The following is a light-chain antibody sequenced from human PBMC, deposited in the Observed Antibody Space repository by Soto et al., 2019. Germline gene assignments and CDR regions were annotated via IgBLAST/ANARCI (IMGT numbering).Light chain of an antibody. CDR1: QSIRSNY. Sequence: EIVLTQSPGTLSLSPGERATLSCRASQSIRSNYVAWYQQKPGQGPRLLIYGASSRATGIPDRFSGSGSGTDFTLIISRLEPEDFAMYYCQQYGRFYVYSFGQGTRLEI. J-gene: IGKJ2*03. V-gene: IGKV3-20*01. CDR2: GAS. CDR3: QQYGRFYVYS.